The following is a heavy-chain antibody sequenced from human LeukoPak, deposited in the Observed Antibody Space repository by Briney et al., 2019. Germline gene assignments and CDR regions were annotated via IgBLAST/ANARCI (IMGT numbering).Heavy chain of an antibody. J-gene: IGHJ3*02. CDR1: GGSFSGYY. CDR2: INYSGST. V-gene: IGHV4-34*01. CDR3: ASPYYDSSGYPPSDAFDI. Sequence: PSETLSLTCAVYGGSFSGYYWSWIRQPPGKGLEWIGEINYSGSTNYNPSLKSRVTISVDTSKNQFSLKLSSVTAADTAVYYCASPYYDSSGYPPSDAFDIWGQGTMVTVSS. D-gene: IGHD3-22*01.